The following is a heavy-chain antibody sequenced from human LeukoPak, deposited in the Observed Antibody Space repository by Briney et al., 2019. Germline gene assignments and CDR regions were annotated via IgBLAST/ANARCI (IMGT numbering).Heavy chain of an antibody. J-gene: IGHJ2*01. CDR1: GFTFSDYY. CDR3: ARDRSYYWYFDL. D-gene: IGHD1-26*01. V-gene: IGHV3-11*04. CDR2: ITSSGTTK. Sequence: PGGSLRLSCTASGFTFSDYYMSWIRQAPGKGLEWISYITSSGTTKYYADSVKGRFTISRDNAKNTLYLQMNSLRAEDTAVYYCARDRSYYWYFDLWGRGTLVTVSS.